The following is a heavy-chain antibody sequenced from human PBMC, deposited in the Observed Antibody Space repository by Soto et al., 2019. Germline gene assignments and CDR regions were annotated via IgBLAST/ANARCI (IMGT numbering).Heavy chain of an antibody. J-gene: IGHJ4*02. V-gene: IGHV1-8*01. CDR1: GYTFTSYD. CDR3: ARGTLRFLEWLWSNRLYYFDY. CDR2: MNPNSGNT. Sequence: GASVKVSCKASGYTFTSYDINWVRQATGQGLEWKGWMNPNSGNTGYAQKFQGRVTMTRNTSISTAYMELSSLRSEDTAVYYCARGTLRFLEWLWSNRLYYFDYWGQGTLVTVSS. D-gene: IGHD3-3*01.